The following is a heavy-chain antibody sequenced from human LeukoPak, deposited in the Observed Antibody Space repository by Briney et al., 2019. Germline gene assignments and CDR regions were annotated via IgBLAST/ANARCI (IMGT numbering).Heavy chain of an antibody. CDR3: ARYGFSSSWQGGWHAFDI. V-gene: IGHV1-69*05. Sequence: SVKVSCKASGGTFSSYAISWVRQAPGQGLEWMGGIIPIFGTANYAQKFQGRVTITTDESTSTAYMELSSLRSDDTAVYYCARYGFSSSWQGGWHAFDIWGQGTMVTVSS. CDR1: GGTFSSYA. J-gene: IGHJ3*02. D-gene: IGHD6-13*01. CDR2: IIPIFGTA.